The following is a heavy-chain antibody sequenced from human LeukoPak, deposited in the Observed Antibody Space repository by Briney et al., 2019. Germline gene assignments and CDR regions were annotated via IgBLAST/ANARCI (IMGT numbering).Heavy chain of an antibody. J-gene: IGHJ4*02. D-gene: IGHD5-24*01. V-gene: IGHV3-48*04. Sequence: GGSLRLSCAASGFTFDDYAMHWVRQAPGKGLEWVSYISSSSSTIYYADSVKGRFTISRDNAKNSLYLQMNSLRAEDTAVYYCARVLNGFIDYWGQGTLVTVSS. CDR3: ARVLNGFIDY. CDR2: ISSSSSTI. CDR1: GFTFDDYA.